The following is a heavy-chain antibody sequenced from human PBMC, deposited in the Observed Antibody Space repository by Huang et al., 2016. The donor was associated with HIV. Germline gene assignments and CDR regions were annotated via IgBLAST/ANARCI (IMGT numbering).Heavy chain of an antibody. CDR2: NSDNGNTN. V-gene: IGHV3-48*01. CDR1: GFTINNHG. J-gene: IGHJ4*02. D-gene: IGHD2-21*01. Sequence: DVQLEESGGALVQPGESLRLSCSVSGFTINNHGIHWVRKATGKGLEWISDNSDNGNTNHYADPVRGRFVISRDNVKNSIYLQMNNVTVEDSAVYYCARDGGYNVWTTYPTYYLDFWGQGTLVTVSS. CDR3: ARDGGYNVWTTYPTYYLDF.